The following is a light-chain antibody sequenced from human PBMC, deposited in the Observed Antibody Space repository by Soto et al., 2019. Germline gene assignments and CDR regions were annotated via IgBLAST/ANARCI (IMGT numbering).Light chain of an antibody. CDR1: QSLVHSDGIAY. V-gene: IGKV2-30*02. J-gene: IGKJ5*01. CDR3: MQGTHWPIT. Sequence: DIEVTQSPLSLTVTLGQPASIPCRSNQSLVHSDGIAYFSWFQQRPGRSPRRLIYKVSNRDSGVPARFSGSGSGTDFALKISRVEAEDVGVYYCMQGTHWPITFGQGTRLEIK. CDR2: KVS.